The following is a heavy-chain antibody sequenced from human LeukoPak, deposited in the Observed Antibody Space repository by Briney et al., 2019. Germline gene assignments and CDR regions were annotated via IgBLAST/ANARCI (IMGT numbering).Heavy chain of an antibody. D-gene: IGHD4-17*01. J-gene: IGHJ4*02. CDR1: GYTFTGYY. CDR2: INPNSGGT. Sequence: ASVKVSCKASGYTFTGYYMHWVRQAPGQGLEWMGWINPNSGGTNYAQTFQGRVTMTRDTSISTAYMELSRLRSDDTAVYYCARASTTVTTGDYWGQGTLVTVSS. CDR3: ARASTTVTTGDY. V-gene: IGHV1-2*02.